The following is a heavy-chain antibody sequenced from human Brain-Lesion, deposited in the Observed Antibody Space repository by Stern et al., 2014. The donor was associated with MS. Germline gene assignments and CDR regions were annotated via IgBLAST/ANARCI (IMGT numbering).Heavy chain of an antibody. V-gene: IGHV4-39*01. J-gene: IGHJ5*02. CDR3: AGEEDIRYCSGGSCTGNWFDP. CDR1: GGFVSSTSYA. D-gene: IGHD2-15*01. CDR2: IYYSGDT. Sequence: VQLVESGPGLVKPSETLSLTCTVAGGFVSSTSYAWAWIRQPPGKGLEWIGTIYYSGDTYYSPSLKSRLPISLDPPKNRFPLQLGSVTAADTAVYYCAGEEDIRYCSGGSCTGNWFDPWGQGTLVTVSS.